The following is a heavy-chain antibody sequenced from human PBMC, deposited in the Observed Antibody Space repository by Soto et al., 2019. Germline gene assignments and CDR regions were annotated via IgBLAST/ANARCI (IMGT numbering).Heavy chain of an antibody. D-gene: IGHD2-15*01. CDR1: GFPLSRDI. CDR2: LSSGMRYI. V-gene: IGHV3-48*02. J-gene: IGHJ6*02. CDR3: TRELGRGYGRNV. Sequence: GWSLSLSCSASGFPLSRDIMNWVRPAPGKGLEWVSYLSSGMRYIYYAAPVEGRFTISRDSAKNSLYLQMNSLREKETSVYEFTRELGRGYGRNVWGQGTTVTVSS.